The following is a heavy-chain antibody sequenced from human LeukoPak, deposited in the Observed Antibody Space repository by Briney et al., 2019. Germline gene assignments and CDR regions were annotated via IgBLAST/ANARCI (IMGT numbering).Heavy chain of an antibody. CDR2: IWYDGSNK. Sequence: PGGSLRLSCAASGFTFSSYGMHWVRQAPGKGLEWVAVIWYDGSNKYYADSVKGRFTISRDNSKNTLYLQMNSLRAEDTAVYYCARETSNHIAVAGYYYYGMDVWGQGTTVTVSS. D-gene: IGHD6-19*01. J-gene: IGHJ6*02. CDR3: ARETSNHIAVAGYYYYGMDV. CDR1: GFTFSSYG. V-gene: IGHV3-33*01.